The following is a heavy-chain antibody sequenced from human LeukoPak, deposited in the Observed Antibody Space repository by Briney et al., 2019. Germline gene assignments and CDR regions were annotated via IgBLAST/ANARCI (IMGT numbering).Heavy chain of an antibody. CDR1: GFTFSSYS. J-gene: IGHJ4*02. Sequence: GGSLRLSCAASGFTFSSYSMNWVRQAPGKGLEWVSSISSSSSYIYYADSVNGRFTISRDSAKNSLYLQMNSLRAEDTAVYYCAREMDYYDSRPIDYWGQGTLVTVSS. D-gene: IGHD3-22*01. V-gene: IGHV3-21*06. CDR3: AREMDYYDSRPIDY. CDR2: ISSSSSYI.